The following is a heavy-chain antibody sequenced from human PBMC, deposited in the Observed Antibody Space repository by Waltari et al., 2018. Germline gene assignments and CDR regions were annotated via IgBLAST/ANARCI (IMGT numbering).Heavy chain of an antibody. CDR2: ISSSSSYI. V-gene: IGHV3-21*01. CDR3: ATTTVTTSYMDV. D-gene: IGHD4-17*01. Sequence: EVQLVESGGGLVKPGGSLSLSCAASGFTFSSYSMNWVPQAPGKGLEWVSSISSSSSYIYYADSVKGRFTISRDNAKNSLYLQMNSLRAEDTAVYYCATTTVTTSYMDVWGKGTTVTVSS. CDR1: GFTFSSYS. J-gene: IGHJ6*03.